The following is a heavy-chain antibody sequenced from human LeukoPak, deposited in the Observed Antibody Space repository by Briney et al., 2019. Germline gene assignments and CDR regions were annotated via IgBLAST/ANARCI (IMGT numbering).Heavy chain of an antibody. D-gene: IGHD2-2*01. CDR2: IYYSGST. Sequence: SETLSLTCTVSGGSISSSSYYWGWIRQPPGKGLEWIGSIYYSGSTYYNPSLKSRVTISVDTSKNQFSLRLSSVTAADTAVYYCASYCSSTSCYMYYFDYWGQGTLVTVSS. J-gene: IGHJ4*02. CDR1: GGSISSSSYY. CDR3: ASYCSSTSCYMYYFDY. V-gene: IGHV4-39*01.